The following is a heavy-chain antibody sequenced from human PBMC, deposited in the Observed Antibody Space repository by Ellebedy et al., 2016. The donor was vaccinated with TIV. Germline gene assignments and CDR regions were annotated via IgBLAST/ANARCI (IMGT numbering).Heavy chain of an antibody. CDR3: ARDHCSDAKCYHQYFDL. V-gene: IGHV1-18*01. Sequence: AASVKVSCKASGYTFTNYGVSWVRQAPGQGLEWMGWVSTYNDNTNYAQKFQGRVTMTTDTQTSTAYMELRSLESDDTAVFYCARDHCSDAKCYHQYFDLWGQGTLVTVSS. D-gene: IGHD2-15*01. CDR1: GYTFTNYG. CDR2: VSTYNDNT. J-gene: IGHJ4*02.